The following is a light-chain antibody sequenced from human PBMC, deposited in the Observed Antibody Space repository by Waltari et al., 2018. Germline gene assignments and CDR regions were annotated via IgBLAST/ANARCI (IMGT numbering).Light chain of an antibody. CDR3: TSYSASTLGV. J-gene: IGLJ1*01. Sequence: QSALTQPASVSGSPGQSITLSCTGTSSDVGAYNYVSWYQQHPGKAPKLMIYEGSIRPSGVSNRFSGSKSGNTASLTISGLQAEDEADYYCTSYSASTLGVFGTGTKVTVL. V-gene: IGLV2-14*01. CDR1: SSDVGAYNY. CDR2: EGS.